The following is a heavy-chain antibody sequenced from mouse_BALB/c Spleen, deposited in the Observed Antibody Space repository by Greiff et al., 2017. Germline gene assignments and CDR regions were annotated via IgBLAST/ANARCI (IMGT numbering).Heavy chain of an antibody. D-gene: IGHD2-1*01. CDR3: ARWDYGNYGYFDV. V-gene: IGHV3-6*02. CDR2: ISYDGSN. J-gene: IGHJ1*01. CDR1: GYSITSGYY. Sequence: EVQLQESGPGLVKPSQSLSLTCSVTGYSITSGYYWNWIRQFPGNKLEWMGYISYDGSNNYNPSLKNRISITRDTSKNQFFLKLNSVTTEDTATYYCARWDYGNYGYFDVWGAGTTVTVSS.